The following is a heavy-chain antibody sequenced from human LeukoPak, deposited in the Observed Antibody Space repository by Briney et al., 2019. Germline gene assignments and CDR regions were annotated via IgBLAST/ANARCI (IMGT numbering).Heavy chain of an antibody. Sequence: ASVKVSCKASGFTLSDHYMHWIRQAPGQGLEWMGWINPNSGGTNYAQKFQGRVTMTRDTSISTAYMELSRLRSDDTAVYYCARDPPPIAALGSYYYMDVWGKGTTVTVSS. CDR1: GFTLSDHY. CDR2: INPNSGGT. V-gene: IGHV1-2*02. J-gene: IGHJ6*03. CDR3: ARDPPPIAALGSYYYMDV. D-gene: IGHD2/OR15-2a*01.